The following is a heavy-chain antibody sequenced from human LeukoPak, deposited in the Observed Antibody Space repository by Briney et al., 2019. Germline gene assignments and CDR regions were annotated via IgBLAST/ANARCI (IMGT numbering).Heavy chain of an antibody. D-gene: IGHD4-17*01. CDR2: IWYDVNHK. CDR1: GFTFSSYG. CDR3: AKGRNEDGDAALNY. Sequence: PGGSLRLSCAPSGFTFSSYGMHWVRQAPGKGLEGVAVIWYDVNHKYYADSVKGRFTISRDNSKNTLYLQMNSLRAEDTAAYHCAKGRNEDGDAALNYWGQGTLVTVSS. J-gene: IGHJ4*02. V-gene: IGHV3-33*06.